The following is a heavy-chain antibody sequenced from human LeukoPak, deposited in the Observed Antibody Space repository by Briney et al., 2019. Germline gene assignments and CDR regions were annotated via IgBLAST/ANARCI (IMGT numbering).Heavy chain of an antibody. CDR1: GYTLTELS. Sequence: GASVKVSCKVSGYTLTELSMHWVRQAPGKGLEWMGGFDPEDGETIYAQKFQGRVTMTEDTSTDTAYMELRSLRSDDTAVYYCARHPSYCSSTGCLEYFQHWGQGTLVTVSS. D-gene: IGHD2-2*01. J-gene: IGHJ1*01. CDR2: FDPEDGET. CDR3: ARHPSYCSSTGCLEYFQH. V-gene: IGHV1-24*01.